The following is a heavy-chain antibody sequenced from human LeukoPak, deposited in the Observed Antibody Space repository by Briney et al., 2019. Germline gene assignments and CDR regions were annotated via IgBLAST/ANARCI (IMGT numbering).Heavy chain of an antibody. Sequence: PSETLSLTCTVSGGSISSSSYYWGWIRQPPGKGLEWIATIYYSGSTYYNPSLKSRVTISVDTSKDQFSLKLTSVTAADTAVYYCARMGGPNAGSCYDYWGQGTLVTISS. CDR3: ARMGGPNAGSCYDY. D-gene: IGHD2-15*01. CDR2: IYYSGST. J-gene: IGHJ4*02. CDR1: GGSISSSSYY. V-gene: IGHV4-39*01.